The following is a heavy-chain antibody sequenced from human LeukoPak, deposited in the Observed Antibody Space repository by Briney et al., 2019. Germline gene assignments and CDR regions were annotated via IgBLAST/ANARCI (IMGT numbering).Heavy chain of an antibody. V-gene: IGHV4-39*01. D-gene: IGHD6-13*01. CDR1: GGSISSSSYY. J-gene: IGHJ6*03. Sequence: SETLSLTCTVSGGSISSSSYYWGWIRQPPGKGLEWIGSIYYSGGTYYNPSLKSRVTISVDTSKNQFSLKLSSVTAADTAVYYCARQAAAGTYYYYYMDVWGKGTTVTVSS. CDR3: ARQAAAGTYYYYYMDV. CDR2: IYYSGGT.